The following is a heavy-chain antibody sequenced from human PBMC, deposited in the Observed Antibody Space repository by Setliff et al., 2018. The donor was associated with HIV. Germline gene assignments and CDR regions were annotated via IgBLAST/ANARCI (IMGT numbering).Heavy chain of an antibody. D-gene: IGHD3-22*01. CDR2: ISASSVNT. CDR3: ARDPTGVVTYYDNSPMDV. CDR1: GYTFINYH. J-gene: IGHJ6*03. V-gene: IGHV1-18*01. Sequence: GASVKVSCKASGYTFINYHITWVRQAPGQGLEWVGSISASSVNTNYTQGRMSLTMDTSIEVVYMQLSGLTPDDTAIYYCARDPTGVVTYYDNSPMDVWGRGTTVTVSS.